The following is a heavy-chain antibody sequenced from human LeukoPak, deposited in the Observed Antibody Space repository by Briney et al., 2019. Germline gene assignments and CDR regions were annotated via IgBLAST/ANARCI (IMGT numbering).Heavy chain of an antibody. CDR2: IKSASDGGTT. V-gene: IGHV3-15*01. D-gene: IGHD3-22*01. J-gene: IGHJ4*02. CDR3: TTVYYYDSSGSLFYFDY. CDR1: GFTFTNAW. Sequence: GGSLRLSCTASGFTFTNAWMTWVRQAPGKGLVWVGRIKSASDGGTTDYAAPVKGRFTISRDDSKNTLYLQMDSLNSEDSAVYYCTTVYYYDSSGSLFYFDYWGQGSLVTVSS.